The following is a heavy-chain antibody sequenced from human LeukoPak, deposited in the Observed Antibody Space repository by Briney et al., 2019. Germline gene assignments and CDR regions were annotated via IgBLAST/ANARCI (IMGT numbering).Heavy chain of an antibody. CDR3: ARDLAYYDFWSGYLPDAFDI. Sequence: SETLSLTCAVYGGSFSGYYWNWNRQPPGKGLEWIGEINHSGGTNYNPSLKSRVTISVDTSKNQFSLKLSSVTAADTAVYYCARDLAYYDFWSGYLPDAFDIWGQGTMVTVSS. V-gene: IGHV4-34*01. D-gene: IGHD3-3*01. CDR2: INHSGGT. CDR1: GGSFSGYY. J-gene: IGHJ3*02.